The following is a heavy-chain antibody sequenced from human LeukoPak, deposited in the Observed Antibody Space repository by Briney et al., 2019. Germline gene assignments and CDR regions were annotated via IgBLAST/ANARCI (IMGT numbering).Heavy chain of an antibody. CDR2: MSHSGTSI. J-gene: IGHJ6*02. CDR3: AREIYYYGMDV. CDR1: GFTFNTYI. V-gene: IGHV3-30*14. Sequence: GGSLRLSCAASGFTFNTYIMHWVRQSPGKGLEWVAVMSHSGTSIDYADSVKGRFTISRDNSKNTLYLQMNSLRAEDTAVYYCAREIYYYGMDVWGQGTTVTVSS.